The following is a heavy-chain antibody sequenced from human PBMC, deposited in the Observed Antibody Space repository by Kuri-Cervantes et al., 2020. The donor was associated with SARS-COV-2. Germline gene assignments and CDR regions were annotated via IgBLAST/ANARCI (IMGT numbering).Heavy chain of an antibody. CDR3: AKVAYSYGYPTHYFDY. V-gene: IGHV3-33*06. CDR2: IWYDGSNK. J-gene: IGHJ4*02. D-gene: IGHD5-18*01. Sequence: GGSLRLSCAASGFTFSSYAMSWVRQAPGKGLEWVAVIWYDGSNKYYADSVKGRFTISRDNSKNTLHLQMNSLRAEDTAVYYCAKVAYSYGYPTHYFDYWGREPWSPSPQ. CDR1: GFTFSSYA.